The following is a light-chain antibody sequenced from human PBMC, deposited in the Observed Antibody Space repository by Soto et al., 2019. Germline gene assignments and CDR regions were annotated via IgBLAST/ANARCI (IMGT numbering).Light chain of an antibody. CDR1: SSDVINYNY. J-gene: IGLJ2*01. Sequence: QSALTQPASVSGSPGQSTTISCSGSSSDVINYNYVSWYQQHPGQAPKLMIYEVNNRPSGISNRFSGSKSGNTASLTISGLQAKDEADYYCSSKTSTSTLLFGGGTKLTVL. CDR3: SSKTSTSTLL. V-gene: IGLV2-14*01. CDR2: EVN.